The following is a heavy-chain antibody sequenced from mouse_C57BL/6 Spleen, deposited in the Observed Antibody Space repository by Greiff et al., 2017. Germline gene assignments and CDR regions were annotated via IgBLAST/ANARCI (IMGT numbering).Heavy chain of an antibody. CDR2: MYPGSGST. D-gene: IGHD2-3*01. CDR3: ARMENGYFDV. CDR1: GYTFTSYW. V-gene: IGHV1-55*01. J-gene: IGHJ1*03. Sequence: QVQLQQPGAELVKPGASVKMSCKASGYTFTSYWITWVKQRPGQGLEWIGDMYPGSGSTNYNEKFKSKATLTVDTSSSTAYMQLSSLTSEDSAVYYCARMENGYFDVWGTGTTVTVSS.